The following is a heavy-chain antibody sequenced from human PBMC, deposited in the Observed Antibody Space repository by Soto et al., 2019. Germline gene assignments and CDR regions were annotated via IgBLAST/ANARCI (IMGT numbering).Heavy chain of an antibody. CDR2: IYSGGST. CDR1: GFTVSNNY. Sequence: EVQLVESGGGLVQPGGSLRLSCAASGFTVSNNYINWVRQAPGKGLEWVSVIYSGGSTYYADSVKGRFTISRDNSKNTLYLQMNGRRAEDTAVYYCARGGPPTSNWFDPWGQGTLVTVSS. CDR3: ARGGPPTSNWFDP. J-gene: IGHJ5*02. D-gene: IGHD1-26*01. V-gene: IGHV3-66*01.